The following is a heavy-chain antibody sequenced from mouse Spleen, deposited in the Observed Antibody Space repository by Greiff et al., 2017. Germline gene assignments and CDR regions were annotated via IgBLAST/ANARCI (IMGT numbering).Heavy chain of an antibody. J-gene: IGHJ4*01. CDR2: FHPYNDDT. CDR3: ARGDYGSSYGGYAMDY. D-gene: IGHD1-1*01. Sequence: VKLMESGAELVKPGASVKMSCKASGYTFTTYPIEWMKQNHGKSLEWIGNFHPYNDDTKYNEKFKGKATLTVEKSSSTVYLELSRLTSDDSAVYYCARGDYGSSYGGYAMDYWGQGTSVTVSS. V-gene: IGHV1-47*01. CDR1: GYTFTTYP.